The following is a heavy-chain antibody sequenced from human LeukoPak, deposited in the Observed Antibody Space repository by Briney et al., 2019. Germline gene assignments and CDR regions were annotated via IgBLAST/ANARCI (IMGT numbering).Heavy chain of an antibody. CDR3: AREAPWRFLEWSDAFDI. V-gene: IGHV3-9*01. Sequence: GGSLRLSCAASGFTFDDYGMHWVRQAPGKGLEWVSGISWNGGGVGYAASVKGRFTISRDNSKNTLYLQMNSLRAEDTAVYYCAREAPWRFLEWSDAFDIWGQGTMVTVSS. CDR1: GFTFDDYG. CDR2: ISWNGGGV. J-gene: IGHJ3*02. D-gene: IGHD3-3*01.